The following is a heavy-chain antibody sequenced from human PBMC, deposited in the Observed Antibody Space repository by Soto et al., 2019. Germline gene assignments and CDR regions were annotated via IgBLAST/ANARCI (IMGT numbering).Heavy chain of an antibody. J-gene: IGHJ6*02. Sequence: SVKVSCKASGYTFTSYAMHWVRQAPGQGLEWMGGIIPIFGTANYAQKFQGRVTITADESTSTAYMELSSLRSEDTAVYYCARTVDTAMVDYYYGMDVWGQGTTVTVSS. CDR2: IIPIFGTA. V-gene: IGHV1-69*13. CDR3: ARTVDTAMVDYYYGMDV. D-gene: IGHD5-18*01. CDR1: GYTFTSYA.